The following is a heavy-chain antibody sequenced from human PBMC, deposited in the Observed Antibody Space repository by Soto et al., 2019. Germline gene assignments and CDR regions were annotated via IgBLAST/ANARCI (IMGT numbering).Heavy chain of an antibody. CDR1: GGSISSYY. Sequence: PETLSLTCTVSGGSISSYYWRWIRQPPGKVLERIGYSYSSGSTNYNHSLKSRIIISVDTSKNQFSLKLSSVTAADTAVYFCARGAVVDVVAAFKRELDPWGPG. CDR2: SYSSGST. J-gene: IGHJ5*02. CDR3: ARGAVVDVVAAFKRELDP. V-gene: IGHV4-59*08. D-gene: IGHD5-12*01.